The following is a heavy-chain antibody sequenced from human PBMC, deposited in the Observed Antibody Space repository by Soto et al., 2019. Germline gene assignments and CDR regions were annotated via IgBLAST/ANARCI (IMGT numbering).Heavy chain of an antibody. D-gene: IGHD2-15*01. J-gene: IGHJ4*02. CDR3: AREPVEAGWFDF. V-gene: IGHV3-11*05. CDR1: GFSFSDSY. Sequence: QVHLVKSGGGLVEPGGSLRLSCAASGFSFSDSYMSWIRQAPGKGLEWVSHISSGSSYIKYADSVEGRFTISRDNAKNSLYLQMNSLRAEDTAVYFCAREPVEAGWFDFWGLGILVTVSS. CDR2: ISSGSSYI.